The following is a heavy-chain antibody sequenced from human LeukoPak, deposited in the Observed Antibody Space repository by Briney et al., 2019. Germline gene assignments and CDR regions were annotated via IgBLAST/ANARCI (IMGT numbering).Heavy chain of an antibody. CDR1: GSSITTYY. J-gene: IGHJ4*02. V-gene: IGHV4-4*07. CDR2: IYPTGNT. CDR3: AGYYGNFDF. D-gene: IGHD4-17*01. Sequence: SETLSLTCTVSGSSITTYYWTWIRQPAGKGLEWIGRIYPTGNTNYNPSLKSRVTMSADTSKNQFSLRLSSVTAADTAVYYCAGYYGNFDFWGQGTLVTVSS.